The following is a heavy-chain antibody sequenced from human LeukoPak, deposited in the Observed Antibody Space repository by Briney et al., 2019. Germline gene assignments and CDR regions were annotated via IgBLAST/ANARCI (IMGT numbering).Heavy chain of an antibody. CDR2: IYTSESA. CDR3: ARRRTTGTTGYFDY. D-gene: IGHD1-1*01. CDR1: GGSISTYH. J-gene: IGHJ4*02. V-gene: IGHV4-4*09. Sequence: PSETLSLTCTVSGGSISTYHWSWIRQPPGKGREWIGYIYTSESAHYNPSLKRRVTIAVDTTKNQFSLMLRSVTAADTAFYYCARRRTTGTTGYFDYWGRGILVTVSS.